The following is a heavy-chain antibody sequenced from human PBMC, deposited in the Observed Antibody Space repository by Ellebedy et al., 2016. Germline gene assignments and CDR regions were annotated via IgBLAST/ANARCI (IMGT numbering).Heavy chain of an antibody. D-gene: IGHD6-19*01. CDR2: IYHSGST. V-gene: IGHV4-34*01. CDR3: ARVDSSGLVGQGYGMDV. Sequence: SETLSLXCAVYGGSFSGYYWSWIRQPPGKGLEWIGSIYHSGSTYYNPSLKSRVTISVDTSKNQFSLKLSSVTAADTAVYYCARVDSSGLVGQGYGMDVWGQGTTVTVSS. CDR1: GGSFSGYY. J-gene: IGHJ6*02.